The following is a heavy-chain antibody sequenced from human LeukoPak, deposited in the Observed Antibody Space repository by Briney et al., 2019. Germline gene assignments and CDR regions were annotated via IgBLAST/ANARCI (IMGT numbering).Heavy chain of an antibody. CDR1: GGSISSYY. CDR3: ARDRRRWNYDREEDWFDP. CDR2: IYTSGST. Sequence: SSETLSLTCTVSGGSISSYYWSWIRQPAGKGLEWIGRIYTSGSTNYNPSLKSRVTMSVDTCKNQFSLKLSSVTAADTAVYYCARDRRRWNYDREEDWFDPWGQGTLVTVSS. J-gene: IGHJ5*02. D-gene: IGHD1-7*01. V-gene: IGHV4-4*07.